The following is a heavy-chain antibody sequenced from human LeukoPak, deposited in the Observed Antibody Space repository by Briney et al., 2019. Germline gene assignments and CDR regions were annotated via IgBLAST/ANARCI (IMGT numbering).Heavy chain of an antibody. CDR2: IRQDGSKI. J-gene: IGHJ4*02. V-gene: IGHV3-7*01. Sequence: GGSLRLSCAASGFTFSTYWMSWVRQAPGKGLEWVANIRQDGSKIYYVDSVKGRFTISRDNAKNSLYLQMNNLRAEDTAVYYCARLGERQVLGNWGQGTLVTVSS. CDR3: ARLGERQVLGN. CDR1: GFTFSTYW. D-gene: IGHD1-1*01.